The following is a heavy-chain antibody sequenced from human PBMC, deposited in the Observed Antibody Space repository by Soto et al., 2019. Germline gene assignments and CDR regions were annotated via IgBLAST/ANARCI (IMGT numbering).Heavy chain of an antibody. D-gene: IGHD5-12*01. CDR2: ISLGDSYK. CDR3: VRESRTDEDGYDARGYYFDY. J-gene: IGHJ4*02. V-gene: IGHV3-11*06. Sequence: QVQLVESGGGLVKPGGSLRLACAASGFTFSDYYMSWVRQAPGKGLEWVSFISLGDSYKKTADSVKGRFTISIDNDQNPLYLQMNSLRAEDTGLYYCVRESRTDEDGYDARGYYFDYWGQGTLVTVSS. CDR1: GFTFSDYY.